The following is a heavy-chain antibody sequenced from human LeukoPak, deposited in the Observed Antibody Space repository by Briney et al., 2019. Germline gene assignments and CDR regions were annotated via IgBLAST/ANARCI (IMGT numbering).Heavy chain of an antibody. D-gene: IGHD4-17*01. J-gene: IGHJ5*02. CDR3: ARVYGDYVEGSFDP. CDR2: INPIFGTA. CDR1: GGTFRSYA. V-gene: IGHV1-69*05. Sequence: SVNVSCEGCGGTFRSYAISWVRQAPGQGVAGMGGINPIFGTANYAQKFQGRVTITTDESTSTAYMELSSLRPEDTAVYYCARVYGDYVEGSFDPWGQGTLVTVSS.